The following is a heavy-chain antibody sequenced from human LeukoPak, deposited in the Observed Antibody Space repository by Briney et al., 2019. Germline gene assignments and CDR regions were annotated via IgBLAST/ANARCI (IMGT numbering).Heavy chain of an antibody. CDR3: ARHPYSGTYWEGTGYHYYDMDV. J-gene: IGHJ6*03. CDR2: IYYSGST. Sequence: SETLSLTCTVSGGSISSYNYYWGWIRQPPGKGLECIGSIYYSGSTYHNPSLKSRVTISVDTSKNQFSLKLSSVTAADTAVYYCARHPYSGTYWEGTGYHYYDMDVWGKGTTVTVSS. V-gene: IGHV4-39*01. D-gene: IGHD1-26*01. CDR1: GGSISSYNYY.